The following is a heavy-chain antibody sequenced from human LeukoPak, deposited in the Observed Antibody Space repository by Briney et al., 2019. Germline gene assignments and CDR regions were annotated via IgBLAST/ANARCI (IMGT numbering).Heavy chain of an antibody. Sequence: SETLSLTCTVSGGSISSYYWSWLRQPPGKGLEWIGYIYTSGSTNYNPSLKSRVTISVDTSKNQFSLKLSSVTAADTAVYYCARRGYYDSSGYFPWFDPWGQGTLVTVSS. CDR1: GGSISSYY. CDR3: ARRGYYDSSGYFPWFDP. V-gene: IGHV4-4*09. D-gene: IGHD3-22*01. CDR2: IYTSGST. J-gene: IGHJ5*02.